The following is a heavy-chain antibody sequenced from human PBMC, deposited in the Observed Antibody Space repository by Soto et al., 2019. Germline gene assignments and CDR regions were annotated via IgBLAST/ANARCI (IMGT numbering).Heavy chain of an antibody. CDR3: ARDLRLYYFDY. J-gene: IGHJ4*02. V-gene: IGHV4-34*01. CDR1: GGSFSGYY. Sequence: PSETLSLTCAVYGGSFSGYYWSWIRQPPGKGLEWIGEINHSGSTNYNPSLKSRVTISVDTSKNQFSLKLSSVTAADTAVYYCARDLRLYYFDYWGQGTLVTVSS. CDR2: INHSGST.